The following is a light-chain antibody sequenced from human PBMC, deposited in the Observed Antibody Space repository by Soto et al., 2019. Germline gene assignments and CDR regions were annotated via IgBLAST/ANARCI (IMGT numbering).Light chain of an antibody. CDR2: GNS. V-gene: IGLV1-40*01. CDR1: SSNIGAGYD. J-gene: IGLJ1*01. Sequence: QSVLTQPPSVSGAPGQRVTISCTGSSSNIGAGYDVHWYQQLPGTAPKLLIYGNSNRPSGVPDRFSGSKSGTSASLAITGLQAEDEADYYCQSYDSSLSGYPFGTGTEVTVL. CDR3: QSYDSSLSGYP.